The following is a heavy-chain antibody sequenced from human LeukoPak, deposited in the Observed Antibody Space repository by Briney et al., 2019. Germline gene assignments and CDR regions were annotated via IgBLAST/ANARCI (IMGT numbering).Heavy chain of an antibody. D-gene: IGHD7-27*01. V-gene: IGHV4-39*01. Sequence: SETLSLTCTVSGVSFNRSGYYWGWIRQPPGKGLEWIGNIYYSGSTYYNPSLKSRVTISVDTSKNQFSLKLSSVTAADTAVYYCARLWGFDPWGQGTLVTVSS. CDR3: ARLWGFDP. J-gene: IGHJ5*02. CDR2: IYYSGST. CDR1: GVSFNRSGYY.